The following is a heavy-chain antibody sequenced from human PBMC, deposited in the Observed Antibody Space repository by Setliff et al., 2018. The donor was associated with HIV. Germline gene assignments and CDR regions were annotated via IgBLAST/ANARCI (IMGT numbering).Heavy chain of an antibody. J-gene: IGHJ4*01. CDR1: GYTFSDYY. CDR2: TNPKSGDT. V-gene: IGHV1-2*02. CDR3: TRGDSSGYFEY. D-gene: IGHD3-22*01. Sequence: ASVKVSCKTSGYTFSDYYMHWVRQAPGQGLEWMGWTNPKSGDTKYAQKFQGRVTMTRDTSISTVYMELSRLRSDDTAVYYFTRGDSSGYFEYWGHGTLVTVSS.